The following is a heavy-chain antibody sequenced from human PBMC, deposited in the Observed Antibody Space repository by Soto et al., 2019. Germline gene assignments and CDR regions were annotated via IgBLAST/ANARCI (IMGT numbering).Heavy chain of an antibody. CDR1: GYTFTRYW. J-gene: IGHJ6*02. V-gene: IGHV5-51*01. D-gene: IGHD3-22*01. CDR2: IYPGDSDT. CDR3: ARRGSLVLAGGMDV. Sequence: GESLKISCKSSGYTFTRYWIDWVRQVPGKGLEWMGIIYPGDSDTRYSPSFQGQVTISADKSTNTAYLQWSSLKASDSAMYYCARRGSLVLAGGMDVWGQGTTVTVSS.